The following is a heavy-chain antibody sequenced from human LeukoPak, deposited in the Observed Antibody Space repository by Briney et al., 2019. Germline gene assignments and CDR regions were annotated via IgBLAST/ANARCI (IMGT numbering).Heavy chain of an antibody. CDR1: GFTFSSYA. Sequence: GGSLRLSCAASGFTFSSYAMSWVRQAPGKGLEWVSAISGSGGSTYYADSVKGRFTISRDNSKNTLYLQMNSLRAEDTAVYYCTRGPVLGAAAGKYYYMDVRGKGTTVTISS. CDR3: TRGPVLGAAAGKYYYMDV. D-gene: IGHD6-13*01. V-gene: IGHV3-23*01. CDR2: ISGSGGST. J-gene: IGHJ6*03.